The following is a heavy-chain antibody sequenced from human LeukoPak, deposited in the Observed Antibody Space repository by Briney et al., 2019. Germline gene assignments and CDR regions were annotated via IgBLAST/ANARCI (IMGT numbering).Heavy chain of an antibody. Sequence: GGSLRLSCAASGFTFSSYSMNWVRQAPGKGLEWVSSISSSSSYIYYADSVKGRFTISRDNSKNTLYLQMNSLGADDTAVYYCAKDLLSIAATGGTDYWGQGTLVTVSS. CDR2: ISSSSSYI. CDR1: GFTFSSYS. CDR3: AKDLLSIAATGGTDY. V-gene: IGHV3-21*04. J-gene: IGHJ4*02. D-gene: IGHD6-13*01.